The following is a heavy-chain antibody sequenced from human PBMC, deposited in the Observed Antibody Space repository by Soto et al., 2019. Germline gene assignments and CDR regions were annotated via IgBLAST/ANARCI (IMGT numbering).Heavy chain of an antibody. V-gene: IGHV4-61*01. CDR3: ARTYCGGDCPFDY. J-gene: IGHJ4*02. CDR2: IYYSGST. Sequence: SETLSLTCTVSGGSVNSGSYYWSWVRQPPGKGLEWIGYIYYSGSTNYNPSLKSRVTISVDTSKNQFSLKLTSVTAADTAVYYCARTYCGGDCPFDYWGQGTLVTVSS. CDR1: GGSVNSGSYY. D-gene: IGHD2-21*02.